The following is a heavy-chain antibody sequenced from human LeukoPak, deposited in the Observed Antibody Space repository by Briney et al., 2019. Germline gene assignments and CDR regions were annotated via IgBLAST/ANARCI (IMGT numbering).Heavy chain of an antibody. CDR1: GYTFTGYY. Sequence: ASVKVPCKASGYTFTGYYMHWVRQAPGQGLEWMGWINPNSGGTNYAQKFQGRVTMTRDTSISTAYMELNRLRSDDTAVYYCARSKPEGYYYYYGMDVWGQGTTVTVSS. CDR2: INPNSGGT. V-gene: IGHV1-2*02. J-gene: IGHJ6*02. CDR3: ARSKPEGYYYYYGMDV.